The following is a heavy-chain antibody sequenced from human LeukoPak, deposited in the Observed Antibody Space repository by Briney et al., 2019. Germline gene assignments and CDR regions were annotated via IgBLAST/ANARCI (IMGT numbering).Heavy chain of an antibody. CDR3: AGFSHKGV. V-gene: IGHV3-33*01. CDR1: GFTFSTYG. Sequence: GRSLRLSCAASGFTFSTYGMHWVRQAPGKGLEWVAVIWYDGSNQNYADSVKGRFTISRDNSKNTLYVQMNSLGAEDTAVYYCAGFSHKGVWGQGTTVTVSS. CDR2: IWYDGSNQ. J-gene: IGHJ6*02.